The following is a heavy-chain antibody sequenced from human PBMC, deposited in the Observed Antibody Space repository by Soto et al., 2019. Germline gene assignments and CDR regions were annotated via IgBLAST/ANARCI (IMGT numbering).Heavy chain of an antibody. Sequence: GGSLRLSCAVSGFIFSDFSMNWVRQAPGKGLEWVASIGSSGGYIFYADSVKGRFTISRDNANKSLDLEINSLRGEDTAVYYCAREKKPQPLRGRFGMDVWGPGTTVTVSS. V-gene: IGHV3-21*01. D-gene: IGHD2-2*01. CDR2: IGSSGGYI. J-gene: IGHJ6*02. CDR3: AREKKPQPLRGRFGMDV. CDR1: GFIFSDFS.